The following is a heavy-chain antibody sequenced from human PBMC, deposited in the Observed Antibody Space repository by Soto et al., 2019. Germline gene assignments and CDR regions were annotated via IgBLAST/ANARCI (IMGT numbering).Heavy chain of an antibody. CDR1: GFNVSNYW. V-gene: IGHV3-74*01. D-gene: IGHD2-15*01. Sequence: PGGSLRLSCAASGFNVSNYWMYWVRQAPGKGLVWVSRISTDGSTTNYADSVKGRFTISRDNAKNTLYLQMNSLRAEDTSVYYCASREVAPFYYWGQGTLVTVSS. CDR3: ASREVAPFYY. CDR2: ISTDGSTT. J-gene: IGHJ4*02.